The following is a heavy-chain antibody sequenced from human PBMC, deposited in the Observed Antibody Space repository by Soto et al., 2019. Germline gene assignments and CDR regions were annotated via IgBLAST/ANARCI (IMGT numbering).Heavy chain of an antibody. D-gene: IGHD6-19*01. Sequence: QVQLVESGGGVVQPGRSLRLSCAASGFTFSSYGIHWVRQAPGKGLEWVAFISYDGSNKDYADSVKGRFTISRDNSRNTLYLQRNSLRAEDTAVYFCAKTHGPGIAVAATDWYFDLWGRGTLVTVSS. CDR3: AKTHGPGIAVAATDWYFDL. CDR1: GFTFSSYG. V-gene: IGHV3-30*18. J-gene: IGHJ2*01. CDR2: ISYDGSNK.